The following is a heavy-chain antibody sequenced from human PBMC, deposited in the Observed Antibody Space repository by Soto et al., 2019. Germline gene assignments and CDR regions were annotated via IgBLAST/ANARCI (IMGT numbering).Heavy chain of an antibody. CDR1: GGSFSGYY. CDR2: INHSGST. CDR3: ARGIPREIREGIAAAGTDFDY. V-gene: IGHV4-34*01. D-gene: IGHD6-13*01. Sequence: SETLSLTCAVYGGSFSGYYWSWIRQPPGKGLEWIGEINHSGSTNYNPSLKSRVTISVDTSKNQFSLKLSSVTAADTAVYYCARGIPREIREGIAAAGTDFDYWGQGTLVTVSS. J-gene: IGHJ4*02.